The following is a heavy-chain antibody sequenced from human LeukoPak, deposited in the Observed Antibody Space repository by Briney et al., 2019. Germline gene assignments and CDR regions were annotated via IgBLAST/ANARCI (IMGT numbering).Heavy chain of an antibody. D-gene: IGHD6-13*01. V-gene: IGHV3-7*03. CDR3: AKSAYSSSWLGRWYYYMDV. Sequence: PGGSLRLSCAASGFSLSAYWMTWVRQAPGKGLEWVANINRDGSQRNHVDSVKGRFTISRDNSKNTLYLQMNSLRAEDTAVYYCAKSAYSSSWLGRWYYYMDVWGKGTTVTVSS. CDR1: GFSLSAYW. CDR2: INRDGSQR. J-gene: IGHJ6*03.